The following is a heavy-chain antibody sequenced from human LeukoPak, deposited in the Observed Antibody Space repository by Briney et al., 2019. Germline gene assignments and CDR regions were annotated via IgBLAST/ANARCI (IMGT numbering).Heavy chain of an antibody. Sequence: GGSLRLSCAASGFTFSSYWMHWVRQAPGKGLVWVSRINSDGSSTSYADSVKGRFTISRDDAKNTLYLQMNSLRAEDTAVYYCARPYYYDSSRVDYWGQGTLVTVSS. CDR2: INSDGSST. CDR3: ARPYYYDSSRVDY. J-gene: IGHJ4*02. D-gene: IGHD3-22*01. CDR1: GFTFSSYW. V-gene: IGHV3-74*01.